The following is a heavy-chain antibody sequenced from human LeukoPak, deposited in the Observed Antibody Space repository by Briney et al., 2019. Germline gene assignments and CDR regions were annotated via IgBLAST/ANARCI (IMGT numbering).Heavy chain of an antibody. CDR3: AKYGGHPLPHYYLDY. D-gene: IGHD3-16*01. J-gene: IGHJ4*02. CDR1: GFTFSSYA. V-gene: IGHV3-23*01. Sequence: PGGSLRLSCAASGFTFSSYAMSWVRQAPGKGLEWVSLIIDDVHTTSYADSVKGRFTISRDNSKKTLFLQMNSLRAEDTAVYYCAKYGGHPLPHYYLDYWGQGTQVTVYS. CDR2: IIDDVHTT.